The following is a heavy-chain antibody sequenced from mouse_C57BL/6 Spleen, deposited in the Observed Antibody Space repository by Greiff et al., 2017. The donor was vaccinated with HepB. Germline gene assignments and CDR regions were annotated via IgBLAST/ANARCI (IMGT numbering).Heavy chain of an antibody. Sequence: VQLQESGPGMVKPSQSLSLTCTVTGYSITSGYDWHWIRHFPGNKLEWMGYISYSGSTNYNPSLKSRISITHDTSKNHFFLKLNSVTTEDTATYYCARGDYGSSFHYWGQGTTLTVSS. CDR2: ISYSGST. CDR1: GYSITSGYD. J-gene: IGHJ2*01. D-gene: IGHD1-1*01. V-gene: IGHV3-1*01. CDR3: ARGDYGSSFHY.